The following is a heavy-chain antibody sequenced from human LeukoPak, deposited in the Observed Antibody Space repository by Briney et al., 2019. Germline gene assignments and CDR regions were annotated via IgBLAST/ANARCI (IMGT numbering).Heavy chain of an antibody. CDR3: ARATAYYVSSAYYLAHWYFDL. V-gene: IGHV4-61*02. J-gene: IGHJ2*01. CDR2: FHTSGTT. Sequence: PSQTLSLTCTVSGGSISSGNFYWSWLRQPAGKELDWFGRFHTSGTTNYNSSLKSLITISAYRTNNQFFLKFTSVTAADSAVYYWARATAYYVSSAYYLAHWYFDLWGRGTLVTVSP. CDR1: GGSISSGNFY. D-gene: IGHD3-22*01.